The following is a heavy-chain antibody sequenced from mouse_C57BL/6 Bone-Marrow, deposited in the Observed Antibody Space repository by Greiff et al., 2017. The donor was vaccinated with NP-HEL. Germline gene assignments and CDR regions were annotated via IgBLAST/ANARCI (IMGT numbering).Heavy chain of an antibody. D-gene: IGHD2-1*01. Sequence: ESGPGLVKPSQSLSLTCSVTGYSITSGYYWNWIRQFPGNKLEWMGYISYDGSNNYNPSLKNRISITRDTSKNQFFLKLNSVTTEDTATYYCARGDGNYSWFAYWGQGTLVTVSA. CDR1: GYSITSGYY. J-gene: IGHJ3*01. CDR3: ARGDGNYSWFAY. V-gene: IGHV3-6*01. CDR2: ISYDGSN.